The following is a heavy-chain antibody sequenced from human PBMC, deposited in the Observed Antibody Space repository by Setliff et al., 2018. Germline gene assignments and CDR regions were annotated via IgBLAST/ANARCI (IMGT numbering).Heavy chain of an antibody. Sequence: PSETLFLTCAVYGGSFSGYYWSWIRQPPGKGPEWIGEIDQSGITNYNPSLKSRVTISIDTSKNQFSLRLSSVTATDTAVYYCARGRRITMIVVPPGVFDIWGQGTMVTVSS. CDR3: ARGRRITMIVVPPGVFDI. CDR2: IDQSGIT. J-gene: IGHJ3*02. D-gene: IGHD3-22*01. V-gene: IGHV4-34*01. CDR1: GGSFSGYY.